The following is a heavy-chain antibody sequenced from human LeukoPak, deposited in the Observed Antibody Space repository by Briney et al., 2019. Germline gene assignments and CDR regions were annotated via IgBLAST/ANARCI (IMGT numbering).Heavy chain of an antibody. Sequence: PSETLSLTCAVYGGSFSGYYWSWIRQSPGKGLEWTGEINHSGNTNYNPSLKSRVTISVDTSKNQFSLKLSSVTAADTAVYYCARGGRLFLPYWGQGTLVTVSS. CDR1: GGSFSGYY. CDR3: ARGGRLFLPY. J-gene: IGHJ4*02. V-gene: IGHV4-34*01. CDR2: INHSGNT. D-gene: IGHD3-22*01.